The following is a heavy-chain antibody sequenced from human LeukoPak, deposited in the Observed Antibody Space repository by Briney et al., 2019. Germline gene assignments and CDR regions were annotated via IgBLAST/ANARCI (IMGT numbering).Heavy chain of an antibody. CDR1: GFTFSSYA. V-gene: IGHV3-23*01. D-gene: IGHD3-3*01. Sequence: PGGSLRLSCAASGFTFSSYAMSWVRQTPGKGLEWVSAISGSGGSTYYADSVKGRFTISRDNSKNTLFLQMNSLRAEDTAPCYCAKSVAIYFYYGLDVWGQGTTVAVSS. CDR2: ISGSGGST. CDR3: AKSVAIYFYYGLDV. J-gene: IGHJ6*02.